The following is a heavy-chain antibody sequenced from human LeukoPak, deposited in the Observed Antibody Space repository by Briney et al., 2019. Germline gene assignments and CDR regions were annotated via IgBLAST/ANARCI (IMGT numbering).Heavy chain of an antibody. V-gene: IGHV3-30*04. Sequence: GGSLRLSCAASGFTFSSYAMHWVRQAPGKGLEWVAVISYDGSNKYYADSVKGRFTISRDNSKNTLYLQMNSLRAEDTAVYYCARVLFPYILTGYCGMDVWGKGTTVTVSS. D-gene: IGHD3-9*01. J-gene: IGHJ6*04. CDR3: ARVLFPYILTGYCGMDV. CDR1: GFTFSSYA. CDR2: ISYDGSNK.